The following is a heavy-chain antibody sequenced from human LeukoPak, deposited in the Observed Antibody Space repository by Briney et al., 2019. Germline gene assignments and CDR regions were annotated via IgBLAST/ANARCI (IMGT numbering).Heavy chain of an antibody. J-gene: IGHJ6*03. Sequence: GGSLRLSCAASGFTFSSYSMNWVRQAPGKGLEWVSSISSSSSYIYYTDSVKGRFTISRDNSKNTLYLQMNSLRAEDTAVYYCAKGGFYDSSGYYYYYYYMDVWGKGTTVTISS. CDR2: ISSSSSYI. CDR3: AKGGFYDSSGYYYYYYYMDV. V-gene: IGHV3-21*04. D-gene: IGHD3-22*01. CDR1: GFTFSSYS.